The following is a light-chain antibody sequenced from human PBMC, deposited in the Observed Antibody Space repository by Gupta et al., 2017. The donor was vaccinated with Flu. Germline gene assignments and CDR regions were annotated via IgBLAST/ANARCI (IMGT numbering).Light chain of an antibody. J-gene: IGKJ1*01. CDR3: QRSYSTPT. CDR2: AAS. CDR1: QSINSY. Sequence: DIQMTQSPSSLSASVGDRVTITCRASQSINSYLNWYQQKPGKAPKLLIYAASSLQSGVPSRFSGSGSGTDFTLTISSLQPEDFATYYCQRSYSTPTFGQGTKVEIK. V-gene: IGKV1-39*01.